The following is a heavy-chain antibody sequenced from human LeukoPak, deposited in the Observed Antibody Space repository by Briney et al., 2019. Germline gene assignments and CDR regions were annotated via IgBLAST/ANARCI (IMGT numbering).Heavy chain of an antibody. CDR2: IDPRGGSS. D-gene: IGHD3-22*01. CDR1: GYTFTIYF. Sequence: ASVTVSFKSSGYTFTIYFIHWVRQAPGQGLEWMAIIDPRGGSSTYAHGFQDRLTVTRDTSTSTVYMELSSLRSEDTAVYFCARSSGYSYAYFDHWGQGTLVSVSS. CDR3: ARSSGYSYAYFDH. V-gene: IGHV1-46*01. J-gene: IGHJ4*02.